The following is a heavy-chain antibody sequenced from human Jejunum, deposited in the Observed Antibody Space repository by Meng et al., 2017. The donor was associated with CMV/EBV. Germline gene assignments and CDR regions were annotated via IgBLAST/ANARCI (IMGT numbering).Heavy chain of an antibody. CDR2: TYYSGST. V-gene: IGHV4-59*01. D-gene: IGHD3-10*01. CDR3: ARDTFDRRNGMDV. J-gene: IGHJ6*02. CDR1: GGSLNDFY. Sequence: SGGSLNDFYWSWIRQSPGKGLEWIGYTYYSGSTHYNPSLKSRVTISIDTSRKHFSLRLSSVTAADTAVYYCARDTFDRRNGMDVWGQGTSVTVSS.